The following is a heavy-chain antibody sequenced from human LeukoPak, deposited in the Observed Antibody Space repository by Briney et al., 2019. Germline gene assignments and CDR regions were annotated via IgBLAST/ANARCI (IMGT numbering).Heavy chain of an antibody. CDR1: GFTFSSYA. Sequence: GGSLRLSCAASGFTFSSYAMSWVRQAPGKGLEWVAVISHDGSRKYYADSAKGRFTVSRDNSKNTLYVQMNSLRAEDTAVYYCAKDRNPYYDISFYHYGMDVWGQGTTVTVSS. CDR3: AKDRNPYYDISFYHYGMDV. J-gene: IGHJ6*02. V-gene: IGHV3-30*18. D-gene: IGHD3-9*01. CDR2: ISHDGSRK.